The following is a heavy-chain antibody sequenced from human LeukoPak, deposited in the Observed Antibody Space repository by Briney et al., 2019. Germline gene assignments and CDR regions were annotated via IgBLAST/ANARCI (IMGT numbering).Heavy chain of an antibody. J-gene: IGHJ4*02. V-gene: IGHV3-74*01. CDR2: IKSDGSFT. CDR1: GFTFGGYW. D-gene: IGHD1-26*01. CDR3: VRDNRSYNFDY. Sequence: QPGGSLRLSCAASGFTFGGYWVHWVRQAPGKGLVWVSCIKSDGSFTSIADSAKGRFTISRDNAKNTVYLQMNSLRAEDTAVYYCVRDNRSYNFDYWGQGTLVTVSS.